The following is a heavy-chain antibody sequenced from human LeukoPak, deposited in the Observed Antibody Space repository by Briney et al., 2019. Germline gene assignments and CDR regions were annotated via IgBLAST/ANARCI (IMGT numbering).Heavy chain of an antibody. V-gene: IGHV3-48*03. CDR1: GFTLSSYE. CDR2: ISTTGTTI. D-gene: IGHD1-26*01. Sequence: GGSLRLSCAASGFTLSSYEMNWVRQAPGQGLEWVSYISTTGTTIHYADSVKGRFTISRDNAKKSLYLQMNSLRAEDTADYYSARKLGSSNWLDPWGQGTLVTVSS. J-gene: IGHJ5*02. CDR3: ARKLGSSNWLDP.